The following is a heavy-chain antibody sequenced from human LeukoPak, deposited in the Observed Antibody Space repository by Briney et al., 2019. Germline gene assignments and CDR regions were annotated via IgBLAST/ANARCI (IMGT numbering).Heavy chain of an antibody. CDR3: TRLLTSARPFHRGYGSESYYKP. Sequence: GGSLRLSCAASGFTFSDSVIDWVRQASGKGLEWVGRVRSKANNYATRYGASVEGRFSVSRDDSKNMAYLQMNRLKTEDTAVYYCTRLLTSARPFHRGYGSESYYKPWGQGTLVTVSS. V-gene: IGHV3-73*01. D-gene: IGHD3-10*01. CDR1: GFTFSDSV. J-gene: IGHJ5*02. CDR2: VRSKANNYAT.